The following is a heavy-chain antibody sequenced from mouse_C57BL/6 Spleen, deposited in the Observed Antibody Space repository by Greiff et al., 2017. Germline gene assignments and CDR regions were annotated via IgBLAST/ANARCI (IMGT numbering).Heavy chain of an antibody. CDR3: ARAYYSNYPYAMDY. J-gene: IGHJ4*01. V-gene: IGHV1-55*01. CDR2: IYPGSGST. D-gene: IGHD2-5*01. CDR1: GYTFTSYW. Sequence: VQLQQSGAELVKPGASVKMSCKASGYTFTSYWITWVKQRPGQGLEWIGDIYPGSGSTNYNEKFKSKATLTVDTSSSTAYMQLSSLTSEDSAVYYCARAYYSNYPYAMDYWGQGTSVTVSS.